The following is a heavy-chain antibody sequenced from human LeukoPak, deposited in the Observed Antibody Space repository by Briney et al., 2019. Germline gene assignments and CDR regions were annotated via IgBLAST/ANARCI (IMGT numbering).Heavy chain of an antibody. CDR1: GYTFSSYA. CDR3: ARVSGWYWFDQ. V-gene: IGHV3-64*01. D-gene: IGHD6-19*01. Sequence: GGSLRLSCEGSGYTFSSYAMHWVRQAPGKGVEYVAAISSDGRITYYANFVKGRFTISRDNSKNTLYLQMRSLRTEDMAVYYCARVSGWYWFDQWGQGTLVTVSS. J-gene: IGHJ5*02. CDR2: ISSDGRIT.